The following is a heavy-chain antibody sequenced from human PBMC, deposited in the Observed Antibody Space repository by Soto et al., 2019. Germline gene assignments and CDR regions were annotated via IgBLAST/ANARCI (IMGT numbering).Heavy chain of an antibody. D-gene: IGHD6-13*01. CDR1: GGTFSSYA. V-gene: IGHV1-69*01. J-gene: IGHJ4*02. CDR2: IIPIFGTA. CDR3: AREIAAAGTDY. Sequence: QVQLVQSGDEVKKPWPSVTVSCKASGGTFSSYAISWVRQAPGQGLEWMGGIIPIFGTANYAQKFQGRDTITADEPTSTAYMEMSSLRSEDTAVYYCAREIAAAGTDYWGQGTLVTVSS.